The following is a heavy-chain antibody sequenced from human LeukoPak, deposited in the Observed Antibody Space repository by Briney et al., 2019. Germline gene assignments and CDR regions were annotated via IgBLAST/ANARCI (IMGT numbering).Heavy chain of an antibody. Sequence: GGSLRLSCAASGFTFSSYAMSWVRQAPGKGLEWVSGISGSGGSTYYAESVRGRCTISRDNSKKTLFLQMNSLRAEDTAVYYCAKGSNNYPDNFDYWGQGTLVTVSS. CDR3: AKGSNNYPDNFDY. V-gene: IGHV3-23*01. CDR2: ISGSGGST. CDR1: GFTFSSYA. D-gene: IGHD1-1*01. J-gene: IGHJ4*02.